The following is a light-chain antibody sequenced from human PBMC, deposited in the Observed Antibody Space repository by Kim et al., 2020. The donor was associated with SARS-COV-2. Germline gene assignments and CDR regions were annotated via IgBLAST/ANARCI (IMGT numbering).Light chain of an antibody. Sequence: SYELTQPPSVSVSPVQTASITCSGDKLGDKYACWYQQKPGQSPVLVIYQDSKRPSGIPERFSGSNSGNTATLTISGTQAMDEADYYCQAWDSSTGVVFGGGTQLTVL. V-gene: IGLV3-1*01. CDR2: QDS. J-gene: IGLJ2*01. CDR3: QAWDSSTGVV. CDR1: KLGDKY.